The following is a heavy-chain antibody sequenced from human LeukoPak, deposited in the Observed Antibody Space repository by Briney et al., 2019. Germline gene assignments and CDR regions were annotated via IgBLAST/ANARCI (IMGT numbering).Heavy chain of an antibody. CDR2: ISAYNGNT. V-gene: IGHV1-18*01. J-gene: IGHJ5*02. D-gene: IGHD5-18*01. CDR1: GYTFTSYG. CDR3: ARLDAFDTAMNRNWFDP. Sequence: ASVKGSCKASGYTFTSYGISWVRQAPGQGLEWMGWISAYNGNTNYAQKLQGRVTMTTDTSTSTAYMELRSLRSDDTAVYYCARLDAFDTAMNRNWFDPWGQGTLVTVSS.